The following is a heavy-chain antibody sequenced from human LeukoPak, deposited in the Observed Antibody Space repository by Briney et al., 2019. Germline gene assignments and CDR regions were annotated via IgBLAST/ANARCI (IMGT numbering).Heavy chain of an antibody. CDR1: GGSISSSSYY. CDR3: ARANPGYSSGWYLWTEQRTTIDY. J-gene: IGHJ4*02. D-gene: IGHD6-19*01. V-gene: IGHV4-39*07. Sequence: PSETLSLTCTVSGGSISSSSYYWGWIRQPPGKGLEWIGSIYYSGSTYYNPSLKSRVTISVDTSKNQFSLKLSSVTAADTAVYYCARANPGYSSGWYLWTEQRTTIDYWGQGTLVTVSS. CDR2: IYYSGST.